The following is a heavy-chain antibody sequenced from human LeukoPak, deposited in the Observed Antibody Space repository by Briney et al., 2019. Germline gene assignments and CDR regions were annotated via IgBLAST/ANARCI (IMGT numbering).Heavy chain of an antibody. CDR2: ISGSGGST. V-gene: IGHV3-23*01. D-gene: IGHD3-22*01. J-gene: IGHJ4*02. CDR3: AKGRSYRIVVDIFDY. CDR1: GFTFSSYA. Sequence: PGGSLRLSCAASGFTFSSYAMSWVRQAPGKGLEWVSAISGSGGSTYYADSVKGRFTISRDNSKNTLYLQMNSRRAEDTAVYYCAKGRSYRIVVDIFDYWGQGTLVTVSS.